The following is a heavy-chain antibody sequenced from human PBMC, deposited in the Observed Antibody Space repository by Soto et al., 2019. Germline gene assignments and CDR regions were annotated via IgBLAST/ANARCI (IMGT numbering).Heavy chain of an antibody. CDR2: INTGNGNT. Sequence: QVHLVQSGAEVKKPGASVKVSCKASGYTFSNYAMHWVRQAPGQRLEWMGWINTGNGNTKYSQQFQGRVTITRDTSAITAYMDLSNLISDDTAVYYCAREAGASIYDYWGQGTLVTVSS. J-gene: IGHJ4*02. V-gene: IGHV1-3*04. CDR3: AREAGASIYDY. CDR1: GYTFSNYA.